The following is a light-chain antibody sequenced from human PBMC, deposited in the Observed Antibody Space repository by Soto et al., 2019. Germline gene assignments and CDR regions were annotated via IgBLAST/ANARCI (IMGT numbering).Light chain of an antibody. CDR1: QSLLHSNGYNY. Sequence: DLVMTQSPLSLPVTPGEPASISCRSSQSLLHSNGYNYLDWYLQKPGQSPQLLIYLGSNRASGVPDRFSVSGSGTDFTLKISRVEAEDVGVYYCMQALQTPYTFGQGTKLELK. CDR2: LGS. CDR3: MQALQTPYT. J-gene: IGKJ2*01. V-gene: IGKV2-28*01.